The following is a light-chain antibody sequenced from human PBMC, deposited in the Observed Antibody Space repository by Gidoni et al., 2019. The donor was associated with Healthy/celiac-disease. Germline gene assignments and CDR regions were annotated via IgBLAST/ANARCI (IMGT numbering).Light chain of an antibody. CDR1: QSVISY. V-gene: IGKV3-11*01. CDR2: DAS. Sequence: EIVLTQSPATLSLSPGERATLSCRASQSVISYLAWYQQKPGQAPRLLIYDASNRATGITARFSGSGSGTDFTLTISSLEPEDFAVYYCQQRSNWPPSITFGQGTRLEIK. CDR3: QQRSNWPPSIT. J-gene: IGKJ5*01.